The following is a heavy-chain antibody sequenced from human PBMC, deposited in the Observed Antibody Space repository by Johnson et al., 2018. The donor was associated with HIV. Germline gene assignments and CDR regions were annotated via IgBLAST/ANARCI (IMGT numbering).Heavy chain of an antibody. CDR2: ISYDGSNK. V-gene: IGHV3-30*18. CDR3: AKVRYYDRDAFDI. CDR1: GFTFSSYG. J-gene: IGHJ3*02. D-gene: IGHD3-22*01. Sequence: QVQLVESGGGVVQPGRSLRLSCAASGFTFSSYGMHWVRQAPGKGLEWVAVISYDGSNKYYADSAKGRFTISRDNSKNTLYLQMNSLRAEDTAVHYCAKVRYYDRDAFDIWGQGTMVTVSS.